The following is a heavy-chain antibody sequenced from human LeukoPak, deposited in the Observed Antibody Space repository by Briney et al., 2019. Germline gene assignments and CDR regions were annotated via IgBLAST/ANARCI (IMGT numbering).Heavy chain of an antibody. CDR1: GGSIGTSNYL. CDR3: ARHDRYFYDGSGHITLSFFDY. Sequence: KTSETLSLTCSVSGGSIGTSNYLWAWIRQPPGKGLEWIGSVYYGGSTQYNPALQSRVTISIDTSKNQFSLNLNSVTAADTAVYYCARHDRYFYDGSGHITLSFFDYWGQGTLVTVSS. CDR2: VYYGGST. V-gene: IGHV4-39*01. J-gene: IGHJ4*02. D-gene: IGHD3-22*01.